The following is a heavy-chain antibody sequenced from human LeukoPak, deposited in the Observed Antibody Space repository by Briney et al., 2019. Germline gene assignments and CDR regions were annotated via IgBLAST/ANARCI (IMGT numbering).Heavy chain of an antibody. V-gene: IGHV3-21*04. CDR3: AKLVGYDSSGNYFDY. D-gene: IGHD3-22*01. CDR1: GFTFSSYS. J-gene: IGHJ4*02. CDR2: ISSRSSYI. Sequence: GGSLRLSCTASGFTFSSYSMNWVRQAPGKGLEWISSISSRSSYIYYADSVKRRFTISRDNSKNTLYLQMNSLRAEDTAVYYCAKLVGYDSSGNYFDYWGQGTLVTVSS.